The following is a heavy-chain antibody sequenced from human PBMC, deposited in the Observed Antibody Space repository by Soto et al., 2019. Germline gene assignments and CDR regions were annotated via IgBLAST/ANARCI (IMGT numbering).Heavy chain of an antibody. CDR3: AKGGSNGWYEAFDI. J-gene: IGHJ3*02. CDR2: ISGSGGST. Sequence: EVQLLESGGGLVQPGGSLRLSCAASGFTFSSYVMNWVRQASGKGLEWVSTISGSGGSTYYADSVEGRCTFSRDNYKNTLQSLMNSRRAEDTAVYYCAKGGSNGWYEAFDIWGQGTMVTVSS. V-gene: IGHV3-23*01. CDR1: GFTFSSYV. D-gene: IGHD6-19*01.